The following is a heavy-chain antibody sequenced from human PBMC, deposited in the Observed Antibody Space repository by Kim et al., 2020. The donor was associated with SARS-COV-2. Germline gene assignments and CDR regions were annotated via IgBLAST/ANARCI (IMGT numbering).Heavy chain of an antibody. CDR3: AKTKEVVVVVAATQYWYFDP. J-gene: IGHJ2*01. Sequence: GGSLRLSCAASGFTFSSYGMHWVRQAPGKGLEWVAVISYDGSNKYYADSVKGRFTISRDNSKNTLYLQMNSLRAEDTAVYYCAKTKEVVVVVAATQYWYFDPWGRGTLVTVSS. D-gene: IGHD2-15*01. CDR2: ISYDGSNK. V-gene: IGHV3-30*18. CDR1: GFTFSSYG.